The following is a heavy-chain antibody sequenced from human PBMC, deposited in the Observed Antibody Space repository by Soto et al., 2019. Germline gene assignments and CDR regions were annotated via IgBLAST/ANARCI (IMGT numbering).Heavy chain of an antibody. CDR2: ISGSGTTI. CDR3: ASDPYYYASDY. J-gene: IGHJ4*02. Sequence: PGGSLRLSCAASEFTFSDHYMTWIRQAPGKGLEWVSYISGSGTTIYHTDSVKGRFTVSRDNAKKSHYLQMNSLRAEDTAVYYCASDPYYYASDYWGQGTLVTVSS. CDR1: EFTFSDHY. V-gene: IGHV3-11*01. D-gene: IGHD3-10*01.